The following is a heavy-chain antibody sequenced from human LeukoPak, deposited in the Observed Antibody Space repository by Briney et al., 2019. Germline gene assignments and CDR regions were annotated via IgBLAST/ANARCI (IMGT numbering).Heavy chain of an antibody. V-gene: IGHV4-59*01. J-gene: IGHJ5*02. Sequence: PSETLSLTCTVSGGSISSYYWSWIRQPPGKGLEWIGYIYYSGSTNYNPSLKSRVTISVDTSKNQFSLKLSSVTAADTAVYYCARRVVVTPYNWFDPWGQGTLVTVSS. D-gene: IGHD3-22*01. CDR3: ARRVVVTPYNWFDP. CDR1: GGSISSYY. CDR2: IYYSGST.